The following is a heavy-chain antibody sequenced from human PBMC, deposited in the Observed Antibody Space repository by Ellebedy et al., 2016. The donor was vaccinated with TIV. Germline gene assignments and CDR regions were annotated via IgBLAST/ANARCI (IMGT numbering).Heavy chain of an antibody. Sequence: PGGSLRLSCAASGFTFTSYAMTWVRQAPGKGLEWVSGISGSGFSTFYADSVKGRFTISRDNSKSTLFLQMNSLRAEDTAVYYGANVYSSTWADSWGQGTLVTVSS. V-gene: IGHV3-23*01. CDR1: GFTFTSYA. J-gene: IGHJ4*02. CDR2: ISGSGFST. D-gene: IGHD6-13*01. CDR3: ANVYSSTWADS.